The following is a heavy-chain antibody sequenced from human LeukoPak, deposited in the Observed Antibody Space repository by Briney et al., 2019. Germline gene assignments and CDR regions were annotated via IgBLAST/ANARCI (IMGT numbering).Heavy chain of an antibody. V-gene: IGHV1-8*01. CDR2: MNPNSGNT. J-gene: IGHJ6*03. Sequence: ASVKVSCKASGYTFTSYDINRVRQATGQGLEWMGWMNPNSGNTGYAQKFQGRVTMTRNTSISTAYMELSSLRSEDTAVYYCARVLKSLGYYYMDVWGKGTTVTVSS. D-gene: IGHD7-27*01. CDR3: ARVLKSLGYYYMDV. CDR1: GYTFTSYD.